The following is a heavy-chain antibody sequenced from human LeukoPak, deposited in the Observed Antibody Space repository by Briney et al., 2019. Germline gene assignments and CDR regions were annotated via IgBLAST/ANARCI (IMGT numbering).Heavy chain of an antibody. CDR3: ARDFGRAYGDKFDY. CDR1: GYTFTGYY. CDR2: INPNSGVT. V-gene: IGHV1-2*02. Sequence: GASVKVSCKASGYTFTGYYMHWVRQAPGQGLEWMEWINPNSGVTDYAQKFQGRVTMTRDTSISTAYMEVSSLRSDDTAVYYCARDFGRAYGDKFDYWRQGTLVTVSS. D-gene: IGHD4-17*01. J-gene: IGHJ4*02.